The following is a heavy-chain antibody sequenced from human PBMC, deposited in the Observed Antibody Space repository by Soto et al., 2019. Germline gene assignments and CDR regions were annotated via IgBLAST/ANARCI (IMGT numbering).Heavy chain of an antibody. J-gene: IGHJ4*02. CDR2: IWYDGSKK. CDR3: ARDGRWPHTPH. CDR1: GFSFSHYD. V-gene: IGHV3-33*01. Sequence: QVPLVESGGGVVQPGRSLRLSCAASGFSFSHYDMHWVRQAPGKGLEWVAFIWYDGSKKYYADSVRGRFTISRDNSKNTVYLQMNSLRDEDTAVYFCARDGRWPHTPHWGQGTLVTVSS.